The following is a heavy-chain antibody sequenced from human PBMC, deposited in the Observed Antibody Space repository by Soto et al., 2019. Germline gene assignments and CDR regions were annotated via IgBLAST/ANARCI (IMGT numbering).Heavy chain of an antibody. CDR2: INHSGST. V-gene: IGHV4-34*01. J-gene: IGHJ4*02. CDR3: ARKRSTGWYFDY. D-gene: IGHD6-19*01. Sequence: QVQLQQWGAGLLKPSETLSLTCAVYGGSFSGYYWSWIRQPPGKGLEWIGEINHSGSTNYNPSLKSRVTISVDTSKNQFSLKLSSVTAADTAVYYCARKRSTGWYFDYWGQGTLVTVSS. CDR1: GGSFSGYY.